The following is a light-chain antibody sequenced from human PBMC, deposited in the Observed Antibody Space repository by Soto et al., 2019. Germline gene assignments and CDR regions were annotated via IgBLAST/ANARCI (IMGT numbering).Light chain of an antibody. V-gene: IGKV3-11*01. CDR2: DAS. CDR1: QSVSSY. Sequence: EVVLTQSPATLSVSPWEIATLSCGASQSVSSYLAWYQQKPGQAPRLLIYDASNRATGIPARFSGSGSGTDFTLTISSLEPEDFAVYYCQQRSKWPPFGHGTRLEI. J-gene: IGKJ5*01. CDR3: QQRSKWPP.